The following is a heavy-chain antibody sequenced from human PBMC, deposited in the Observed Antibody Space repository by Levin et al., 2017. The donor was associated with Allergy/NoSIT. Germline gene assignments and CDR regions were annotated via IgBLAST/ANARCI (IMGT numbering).Heavy chain of an antibody. CDR2: IITSGTHT. D-gene: IGHD3-10*01. CDR3: ARRYGSGTYYQGNNY. Sequence: PGGSLRLSCAASGFTFSDYYMSWIRQAPGKGLEWISYIITSGTHTSYADSVKGRFTISRDNANNLVFLQMNSLRAEDTAVYSCARRYGSGTYYQGNNYWGQGTLVTVSS. J-gene: IGHJ4*02. V-gene: IGHV3-11*03. CDR1: GFTFSDYY.